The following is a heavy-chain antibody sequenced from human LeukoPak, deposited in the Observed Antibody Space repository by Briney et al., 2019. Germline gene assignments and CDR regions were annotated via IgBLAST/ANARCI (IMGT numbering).Heavy chain of an antibody. CDR1: DGSISSGSYY. CDR3: ARGYSGSSRAEYFQH. V-gene: IGHV4-61*02. D-gene: IGHD1-26*01. J-gene: IGHJ1*01. Sequence: SQTLSLTCTVSDGSISSGSYYWSWIRQPAGKGLEWIGRIYTSGSTNYNPSLKSRVTISVDTSKNQFSLKLSSVTAADTAVYYCARGYSGSSRAEYFQHWGQGILVTVSS. CDR2: IYTSGST.